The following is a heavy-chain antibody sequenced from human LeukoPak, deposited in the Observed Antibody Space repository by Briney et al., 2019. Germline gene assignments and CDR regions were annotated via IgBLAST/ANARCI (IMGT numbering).Heavy chain of an antibody. CDR1: GYSFTSYW. V-gene: IGHV5-51*01. D-gene: IGHD6-13*01. CDR3: ARFRSAATETYFDY. Sequence: GESLKISCKGSGYSFTSYWIAWVRQMPGKGLEWMGIIYPGDSDTRYSPSFQGQVTISADKSISTAYLQWSSLRASDTAMYYCARFRSAATETYFDYWGQGTLVTVSS. CDR2: IYPGDSDT. J-gene: IGHJ4*02.